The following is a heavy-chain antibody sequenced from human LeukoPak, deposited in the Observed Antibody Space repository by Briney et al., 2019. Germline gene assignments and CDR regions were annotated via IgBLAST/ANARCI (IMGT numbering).Heavy chain of an antibody. CDR3: AKANRGYSYGDLDY. J-gene: IGHJ4*02. D-gene: IGHD5-18*01. V-gene: IGHV3-9*01. CDR1: GFTFDDYA. Sequence: GRSLRLSCAASGFTFDDYAMHWVRQAPGKGLEWVSGISWNSGSIGYADSVKGRFTISRDNAKNSLYLQMNSLRAEDTALYYCAKANRGYSYGDLDYWGQGTLVTVSS. CDR2: ISWNSGSI.